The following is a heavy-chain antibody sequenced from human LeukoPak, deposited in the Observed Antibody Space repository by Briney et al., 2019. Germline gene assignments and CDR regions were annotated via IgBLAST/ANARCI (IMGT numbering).Heavy chain of an antibody. J-gene: IGHJ6*03. V-gene: IGHV3-23*01. D-gene: IGHD2-15*01. Sequence: GGSLRLSCAASGFTFSNYAMTWVRQAPGKGLGWVSSITGSGGSTYYADSVKGRFTISRDNSKNTLYLHMNGLRAEDTAVYYCAKGRGAAYYYYMDVWGKGTTVTVSS. CDR1: GFTFSNYA. CDR3: AKGRGAAYYYYMDV. CDR2: ITGSGGST.